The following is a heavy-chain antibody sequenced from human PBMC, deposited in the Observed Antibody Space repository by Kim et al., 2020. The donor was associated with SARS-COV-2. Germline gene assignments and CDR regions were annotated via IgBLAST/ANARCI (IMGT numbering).Heavy chain of an antibody. CDR2: IVVGGGNT. CDR3: ATDGGYYYGMDV. V-gene: IGHV1-58*02. Sequence: SVKVSCKASGYTFSRSTIQWVRQARGQRPEWIGLIVVGGGNTFYAQKFQERVTITSDMSTSTAYMELSSLTSGDTAIYYCATDGGYYYGMDVWGQGTTVSVSS. D-gene: IGHD3-16*01. CDR1: GYTFSRST. J-gene: IGHJ6*02.